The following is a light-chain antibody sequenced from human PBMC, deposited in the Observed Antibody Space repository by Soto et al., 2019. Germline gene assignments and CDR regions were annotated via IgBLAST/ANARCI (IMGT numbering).Light chain of an antibody. J-gene: IGKJ4*01. V-gene: IGKV3-11*01. CDR1: ETVRTF. CDR3: QQYYSTPST. Sequence: EVVLTQSPATLSLSPGERATLCCRASETVRTFVDWYQQKPDQAPRLLIYGASNRATGIPARFSGSGSGTDFTLTISNLEPEDFAVYYCQQYYSTPSTFGGGTKVEIK. CDR2: GAS.